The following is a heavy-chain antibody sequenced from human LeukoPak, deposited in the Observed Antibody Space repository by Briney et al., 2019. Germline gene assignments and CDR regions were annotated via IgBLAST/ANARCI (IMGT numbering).Heavy chain of an antibody. CDR3: AKVGDISTGYYHNYYYGMDV. CDR2: ISYEGSNK. D-gene: IGHD3-9*01. Sequence: PGGSLRPSFAASGFTFISYGMHWVRQAPGKGLEWVAAISYEGSNKYYADSVKARFTISRDNSKNTLYLQMNSLRAEDPAVSYCAKVGDISTGYYHNYYYGMDVWGQGTTVTVSS. J-gene: IGHJ6*02. CDR1: GFTFISYG. V-gene: IGHV3-30*18.